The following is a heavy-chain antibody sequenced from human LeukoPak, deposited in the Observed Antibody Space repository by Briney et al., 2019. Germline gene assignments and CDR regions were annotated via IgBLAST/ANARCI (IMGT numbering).Heavy chain of an antibody. D-gene: IGHD2-15*01. CDR3: ARGLYCSGGSCRFDY. CDR1: GYSFTSSW. Sequence: GGSLKISFEGSGYSFTSSWIGWVRQMPGKGLEWMGIIYPGDSDIRYSPSFQGQVTISADKSITTAYLQWSSLKASDTAIYYCARGLYCSGGSCRFDYWGQGTLVTVSS. J-gene: IGHJ4*02. V-gene: IGHV5-51*01. CDR2: IYPGDSDI.